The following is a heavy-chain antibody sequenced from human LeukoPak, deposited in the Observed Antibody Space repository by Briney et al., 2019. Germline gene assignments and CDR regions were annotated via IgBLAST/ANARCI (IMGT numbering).Heavy chain of an antibody. CDR3: ARSSAGGGYSSDFDY. J-gene: IGHJ4*02. CDR2: IIPIFGTA. V-gene: IGHV1-69*13. Sequence: SVKVSCKASGGTFSSYAISWVRQAPGQGLEWMGGIIPIFGTADYAQKFQGRVTITADESTSTAYMELSSLRSEDTAVYYCARSSAGGGYSSDFDYWGQGTLVTVSS. D-gene: IGHD5-18*01. CDR1: GGTFSSYA.